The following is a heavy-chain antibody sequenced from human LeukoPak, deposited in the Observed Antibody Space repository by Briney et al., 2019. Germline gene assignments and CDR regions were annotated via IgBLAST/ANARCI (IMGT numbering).Heavy chain of an antibody. V-gene: IGHV4-61*02. CDR1: SGSISSGTYY. CDR3: ARGGSSFIKLTQDAEYFQH. J-gene: IGHJ1*01. D-gene: IGHD6-13*01. Sequence: SETLSLTCTVSSGSISSGTYYWSWIRQPAGKGLEWIGRIYSSGSTNYNPSLKSRVTISVDTSKNQFSLKLSSVTAADTAVYYCARGGSSFIKLTQDAEYFQHWGQGTLVTVSS. CDR2: IYSSGST.